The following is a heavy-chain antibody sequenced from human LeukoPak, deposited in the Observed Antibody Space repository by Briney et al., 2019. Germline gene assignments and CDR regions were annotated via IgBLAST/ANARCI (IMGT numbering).Heavy chain of an antibody. V-gene: IGHV1-69*05. Sequence: SVKVSCKASGGTFSSYAISWVRQAPGQGLEWMGRIIPIFGTANYAQKFQGRVTITTDESTSTAYMELSSLRSEDTDVYYCARDRWAARANVNWFDPWGQGTLVTVSS. D-gene: IGHD5-18*01. CDR2: IIPIFGTA. CDR1: GGTFSSYA. CDR3: ARDRWAARANVNWFDP. J-gene: IGHJ5*02.